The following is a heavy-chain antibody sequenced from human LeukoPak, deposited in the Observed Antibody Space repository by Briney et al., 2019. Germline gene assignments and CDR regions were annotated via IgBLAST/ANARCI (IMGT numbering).Heavy chain of an antibody. CDR1: GFTFSSYA. Sequence: PGGSLRLSCAASGFTFSSYAMSWVRQAPGKGLEWVSAISGSGGSTYYADSVKGRFTISRDNSKNTLYLQMNSLRAEDTAVYYCAKDPGALDGYGSGYWGQGTLVTVPS. CDR2: ISGSGGST. CDR3: AKDPGALDGYGSGY. V-gene: IGHV3-23*01. D-gene: IGHD3-10*01. J-gene: IGHJ4*02.